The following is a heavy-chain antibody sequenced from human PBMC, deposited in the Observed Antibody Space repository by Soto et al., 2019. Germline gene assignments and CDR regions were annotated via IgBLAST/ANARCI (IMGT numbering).Heavy chain of an antibody. CDR1: GFTFSSYA. J-gene: IGHJ3*02. V-gene: IGHV3-23*01. Sequence: GGSLRLSCAASGFTFSSYAMSWVRQAPGKGLEWVSAISGSGGSTYYADSVKGRFTISRDNSKNTLYLQMNSLRAEDTAVYYCAKDLMDRLSYGFDAFDIWGQGTMVTVSS. CDR3: AKDLMDRLSYGFDAFDI. D-gene: IGHD4-17*01. CDR2: ISGSGGST.